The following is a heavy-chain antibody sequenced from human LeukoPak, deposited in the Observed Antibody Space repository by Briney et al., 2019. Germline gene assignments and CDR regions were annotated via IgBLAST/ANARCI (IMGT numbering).Heavy chain of an antibody. V-gene: IGHV3-74*01. CDR1: GFTFSSYW. CDR3: ARVQSDYDFWSGYFSPFDY. CDR2: INSDGSST. D-gene: IGHD3-3*01. Sequence: GGSLRLSCAASGFTFSSYWMHWVRQAPGKGLVWVSRINSDGSSTSYADSVKGRFTISRDNAKNTLYLRMNSLRAEDTAVYYCARVQSDYDFWSGYFSPFDYWGQGTLVTVSS. J-gene: IGHJ4*02.